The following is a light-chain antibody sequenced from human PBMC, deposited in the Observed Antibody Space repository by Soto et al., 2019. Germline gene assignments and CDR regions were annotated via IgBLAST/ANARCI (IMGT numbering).Light chain of an antibody. J-gene: IGKJ1*01. Sequence: DIQMTQSPSTLSASVGDSVTITCRASQSISNWLAWYQVKPGKAPKVLIYDASTLQRGVPSRFSGSGSGTDFTLTISSLQPEEFATYYCQRSYSTPWTFGQWTKVDIK. V-gene: IGKV1-39*01. CDR2: DAS. CDR3: QRSYSTPWT. CDR1: QSISNW.